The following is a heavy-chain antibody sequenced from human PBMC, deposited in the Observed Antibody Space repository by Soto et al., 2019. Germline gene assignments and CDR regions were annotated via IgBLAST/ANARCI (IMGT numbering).Heavy chain of an antibody. CDR2: IYYSGST. D-gene: IGHD3-10*01. Sequence: SETLSLTCTVSGGSVSSGSYYWSWIRQPPGKGLEWIGYIYYSGSTNYNPSLKSRATISVDTSKNQFSLKLSSVTAADTAVYYCARDLGGSGSYYTFDPWGQGTLVTVSS. V-gene: IGHV4-61*01. CDR1: GGSVSSGSYY. J-gene: IGHJ5*02. CDR3: ARDLGGSGSYYTFDP.